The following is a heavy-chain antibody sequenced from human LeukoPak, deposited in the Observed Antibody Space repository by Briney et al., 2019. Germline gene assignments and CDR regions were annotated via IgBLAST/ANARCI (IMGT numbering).Heavy chain of an antibody. CDR3: AKDARYYGSGSSWYQQSDGYFDY. D-gene: IGHD3-10*01. J-gene: IGHJ4*02. CDR2: ISGSGGST. CDR1: GFTFSSYA. V-gene: IGHV3-23*01. Sequence: GGSLRLSCAASGFTFSSYAMSWVRQAPGKGLEWVSAISGSGGSTYYADSVKGRFTISRDNSKNTLYLQMNSLRAEDTAVYYCAKDARYYGSGSSWYQQSDGYFDYWGQGTLVTVSS.